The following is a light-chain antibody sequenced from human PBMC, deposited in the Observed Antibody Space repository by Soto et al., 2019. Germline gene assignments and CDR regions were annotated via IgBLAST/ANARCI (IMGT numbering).Light chain of an antibody. Sequence: DKQMTQSPSSLSASVGDRVTITCLASQDITNHVNWYQQKPGNAPKLLIFEASELETGVPSRFSGRGSGTDFTLTITSLQPEDVATYYCDHYDTVSARTFGPGTKVDIK. CDR1: QDITNH. CDR3: DHYDTVSART. J-gene: IGKJ3*01. V-gene: IGKV1-33*01. CDR2: EAS.